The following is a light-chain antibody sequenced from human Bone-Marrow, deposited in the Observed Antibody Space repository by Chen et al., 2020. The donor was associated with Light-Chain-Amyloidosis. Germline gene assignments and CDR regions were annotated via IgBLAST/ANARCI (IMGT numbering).Light chain of an antibody. CDR1: SSDVGGDNH. CDR2: EVT. CDR3: SSYTITNTLV. Sequence: QSALTQPASVSGSPGQSTTIACTGTSSDVGGDNHVSWYQQHPDKAPKLMIYEVTNRPSWVPDRFSGSKANNAASLTISGLQTEDEADYFCSSYTITNTLVFGSGTRLTVL. V-gene: IGLV2-14*01. J-gene: IGLJ1*01.